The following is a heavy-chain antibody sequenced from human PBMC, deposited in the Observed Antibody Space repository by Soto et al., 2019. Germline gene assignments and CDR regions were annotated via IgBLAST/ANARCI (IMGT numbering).Heavy chain of an antibody. CDR2: ISYDGSNR. J-gene: IGHJ3*02. D-gene: IGHD3-3*01. Sequence: GGSLRLSCAASGFTFSSYGMHWVRQAPGKGLEWVAVISYDGSNRYYADSVKGRFTISRDNSKNTLYLQMNGLRAEDTAVYYCAKAEGGGYYDFWSGYYRSAVDNHDAFDIWGQGTMVTVSS. CDR1: GFTFSSYG. CDR3: AKAEGGGYYDFWSGYYRSAVDNHDAFDI. V-gene: IGHV3-30*18.